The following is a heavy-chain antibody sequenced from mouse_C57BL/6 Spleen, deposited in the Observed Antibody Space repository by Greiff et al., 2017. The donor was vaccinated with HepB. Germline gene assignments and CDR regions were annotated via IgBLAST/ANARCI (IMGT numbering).Heavy chain of an antibody. J-gene: IGHJ2*01. V-gene: IGHV1-78*01. CDR3: SSARCCYYGSSYDY. CDR1: GYTFTDHA. CDR2: IYPRDGST. Sequence: QVQLQQSDAELVKPGASVKISCKASGYTFTDHAIHWVQQSPEQGLEWIGYIYPRDGSTKYNEKFKGKVTLTADKSSSTTYMQLNSLTSEDSAVYFCSSARCCYYGSSYDYWGQGTTLTVSS. D-gene: IGHD1-1*01.